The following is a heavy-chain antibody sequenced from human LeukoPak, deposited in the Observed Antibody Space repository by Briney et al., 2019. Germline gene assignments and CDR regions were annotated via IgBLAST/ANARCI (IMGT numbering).Heavy chain of an antibody. Sequence: PSETLSLTCTVSGGSISSYYWSWIRQPPGKGLEWIGYIYYSGSTNYNPSLKSRVTISVDTSKNQFSLKLSSVTAADTAVYYCARGGILTGYYRYYFDYWGQGTLVTVSS. V-gene: IGHV4-59*01. J-gene: IGHJ4*02. CDR2: IYYSGST. D-gene: IGHD3-9*01. CDR3: ARGGILTGYYRYYFDY. CDR1: GGSISSYY.